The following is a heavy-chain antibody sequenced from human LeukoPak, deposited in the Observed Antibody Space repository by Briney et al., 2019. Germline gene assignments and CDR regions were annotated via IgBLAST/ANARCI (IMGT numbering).Heavy chain of an antibody. V-gene: IGHV4-59*08. Sequence: PSETLSLTCTVSGGSISSYSWSWVRQPPGKGLEWIAYMSCSGTTNYNPSLKSRVTISVDTSKKQFSLKLSSVTAADTAVYYCARHEGKLWFGETAMNYWGQGTLVTVSS. CDR2: MSCSGTT. J-gene: IGHJ4*02. CDR3: ARHEGKLWFGETAMNY. CDR1: GGSISSYS. D-gene: IGHD3-10*01.